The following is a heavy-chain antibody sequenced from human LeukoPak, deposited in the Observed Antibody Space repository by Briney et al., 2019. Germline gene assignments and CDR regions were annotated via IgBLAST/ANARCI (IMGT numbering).Heavy chain of an antibody. CDR3: ARDYAVTAFVC. V-gene: IGHV4-38-2*02. D-gene: IGHD2-21*02. CDR1: GYSISRGFY. Sequence: PSDSLSLTCAVSGYSISRGFYWVWIPPPPGNRPEWIGNIYYSGSTSYNPSLNSRVIMSEDTCKNQCSLNLASVTAADTAIYFCARDYAVTAFVCWGQGILVTVSS. J-gene: IGHJ4*02. CDR2: IYYSGST.